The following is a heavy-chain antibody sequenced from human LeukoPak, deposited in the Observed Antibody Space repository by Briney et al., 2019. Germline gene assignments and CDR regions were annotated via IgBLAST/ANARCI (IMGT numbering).Heavy chain of an antibody. CDR3: ATARFWSGYFDY. CDR1: GYTLTELS. J-gene: IGHJ4*02. Sequence: ASVKVSCKVSGYTLTELSMHWVRQAPGKGLEWMGGFDPEDGETIYAQKFQGRVTMTEDTSTDTAYMELSSLRSEDTAVDYCATARFWSGYFDYWGQGTLVTVSS. V-gene: IGHV1-24*01. CDR2: FDPEDGET. D-gene: IGHD3-3*01.